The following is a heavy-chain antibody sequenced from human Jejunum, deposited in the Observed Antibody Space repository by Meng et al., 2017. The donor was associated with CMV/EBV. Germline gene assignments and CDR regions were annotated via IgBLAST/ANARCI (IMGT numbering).Heavy chain of an antibody. D-gene: IGHD1-26*01. CDR3: VGLPKSGHWHFDL. Sequence: ASGFPFSDFCVSLIRQAQGKGLELVSFISSSGYSIYYSKSVKGRFPISRDNAKNSLYLQMNSLRAEDTAVYYCVGLPKSGHWHFDLWGRGTLVTVSS. CDR1: GFPFSDFC. V-gene: IGHV3-11*04. CDR2: ISSSGYSI. J-gene: IGHJ2*01.